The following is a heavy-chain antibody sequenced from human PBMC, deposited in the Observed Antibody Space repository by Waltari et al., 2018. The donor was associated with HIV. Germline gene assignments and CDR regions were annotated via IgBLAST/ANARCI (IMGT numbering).Heavy chain of an antibody. V-gene: IGHV3-11*01. Sequence: QVDMVVSGGDLVNPGGSWRLPCGALGFPTKAFSATGTPQAPGKGLDWISYINVWKNRTLYADSGKDRFVLCRDNAKNSFILQMTDLKVDDTALYCWASRGARGRDCSSHTCCMEWGRGT. D-gene: IGHD2-8*02. CDR3: ASRGARGRDCSSHTCCME. CDR2: INVWKNRT. J-gene: IGHJ4*02. CDR1: GFPTKAFS.